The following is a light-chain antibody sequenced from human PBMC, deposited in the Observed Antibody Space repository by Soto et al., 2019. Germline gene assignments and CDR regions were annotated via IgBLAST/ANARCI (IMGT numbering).Light chain of an antibody. CDR1: SXNIGAGYD. Sequence: QSVLTQPPSVSGAPGQRVIISCTGSSXNIGAGYDVHWYQQLPGTAPKLLIYGNSNRPSGVPDRFSGSKSGTSASLAITGLQAEDEADYYCQSYDSSLSVFYVFGTGTKVTVL. J-gene: IGLJ1*01. CDR2: GNS. V-gene: IGLV1-40*01. CDR3: QSYDSSLSVFYV.